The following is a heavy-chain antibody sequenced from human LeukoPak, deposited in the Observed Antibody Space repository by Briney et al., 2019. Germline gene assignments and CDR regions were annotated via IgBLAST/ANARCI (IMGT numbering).Heavy chain of an antibody. Sequence: PGGSLRLSCAASGFTFSSYSMTWVRQAPGKGLEWVSSISSSSSYIYYADSVKGRFTISRDNAKNSLYLQMNSLRAEDTAVFYCARDRMQWELLLDYWGQGTLVTVSS. D-gene: IGHD1-26*01. J-gene: IGHJ4*02. CDR1: GFTFSSYS. V-gene: IGHV3-21*01. CDR2: ISSSSSYI. CDR3: ARDRMQWELLLDY.